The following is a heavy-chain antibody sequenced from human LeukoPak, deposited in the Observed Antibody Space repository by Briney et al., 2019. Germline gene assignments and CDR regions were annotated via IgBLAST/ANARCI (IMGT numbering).Heavy chain of an antibody. CDR3: ARDFDWSHDAFDI. CDR2: IYSGGST. CDR1: GFTVSSNY. D-gene: IGHD3-9*01. V-gene: IGHV3-66*01. Sequence: PGGSLRLSCAASGFTVSSNYMSWVRQAPGKGLERVSVIYSGGSTYHADSVKGRFTISRDNSKNTLYLQMNSLRAEDTAVYYCARDFDWSHDAFDIWGQGTMVTVSS. J-gene: IGHJ3*02.